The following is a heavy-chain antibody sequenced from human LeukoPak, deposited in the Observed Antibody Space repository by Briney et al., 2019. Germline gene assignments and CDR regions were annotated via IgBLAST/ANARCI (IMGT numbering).Heavy chain of an antibody. V-gene: IGHV3-21*01. D-gene: IGHD6-6*01. CDR3: AREWSSSSWYYYYYMDV. J-gene: IGHJ6*03. Sequence: PGGSLRLSCAASGFTFSSYSMNWVRQAPGKGLEWVSSISSSSSYIYYAGSVKGRFTISRDNAKNSLYLQMNSLRAEDTAVYYCAREWSSSSWYYYYYMDVWGKGTTVTVSS. CDR1: GFTFSSYS. CDR2: ISSSSSYI.